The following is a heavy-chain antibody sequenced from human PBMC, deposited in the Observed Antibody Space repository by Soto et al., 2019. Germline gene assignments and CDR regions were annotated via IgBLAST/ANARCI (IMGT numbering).Heavy chain of an antibody. CDR1: GFTFSSYS. CDR2: ISSSSSYI. J-gene: IGHJ6*03. V-gene: IGHV3-21*01. D-gene: IGHD3-3*01. Sequence: SGGSLRLSCAASGFTFSSYSMNWVRQAPGKGLEWVSSISSSSSYIYYADSVKGRFTISRDNAKNSLYLQMNSLRAEDTAVYYCAREIRFLEWAGYYYYMDVWGKGTTVTVSS. CDR3: AREIRFLEWAGYYYYMDV.